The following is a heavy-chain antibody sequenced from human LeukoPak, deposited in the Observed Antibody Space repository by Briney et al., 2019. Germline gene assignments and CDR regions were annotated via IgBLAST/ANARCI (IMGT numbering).Heavy chain of an antibody. CDR3: ARGSGQWGFDS. J-gene: IGHJ4*02. CDR2: IYYSGST. Sequence: SETLSLTCYVSGGSISSYSWSWIRQPPGKTLEWIGYIYYSGSTNYNPSLRSRVTISVDSSKNQFSLKLSSVTAADTAVYYCARGSGQWGFDSWGQGTLVTVSS. CDR1: GGSISSYS. D-gene: IGHD3-10*01. V-gene: IGHV4-59*01.